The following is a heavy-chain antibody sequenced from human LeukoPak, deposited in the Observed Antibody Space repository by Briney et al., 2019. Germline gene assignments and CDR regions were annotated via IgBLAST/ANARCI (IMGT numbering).Heavy chain of an antibody. CDR2: IYSSGST. V-gene: IGHV4-61*02. Sequence: TSETLFLTCSVSGDSISSGTYYSSWVRQPAGKGLEWIGRIYSSGSTNYNPSLKSRVALSVDTSKNQFSLKLSSVTAADTAVYYCARGPTRAIGFDIWGQGTTVTVS. CDR3: ARGPTRAIGFDI. J-gene: IGHJ3*02. CDR1: GDSISSGTYY.